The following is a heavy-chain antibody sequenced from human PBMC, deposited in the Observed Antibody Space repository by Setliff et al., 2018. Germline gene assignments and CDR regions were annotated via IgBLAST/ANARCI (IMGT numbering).Heavy chain of an antibody. D-gene: IGHD3-22*01. CDR1: GYTFTNYG. Sequence: ASVKVSCKTSGYTFTNYGITWVRQAPGQGLEWMGWVTIYNGNTKYAQNLQGRLTLTTDISTGTAYMELGSLTSDDTAIYYCARINFYVSSGYYYAPDYWGPGTLVTVSS. J-gene: IGHJ4*02. V-gene: IGHV1-18*01. CDR2: VTIYNGNT. CDR3: ARINFYVSSGYYYAPDY.